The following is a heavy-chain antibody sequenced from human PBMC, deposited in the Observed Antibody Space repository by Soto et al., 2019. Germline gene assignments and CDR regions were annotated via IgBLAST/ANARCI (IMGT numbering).Heavy chain of an antibody. J-gene: IGHJ4*02. CDR1: GFTFSSYG. Sequence: GGSLRLSCAASGFTFSSYGMHWVRQAPGKGLEWVAVIWYDGSNKYYADSVKGRFTISRDNSKNTLYLQMNSLRAEDTAVYYCARVPYAGVGSSWYFDYWGQGTLVTVSS. CDR2: IWYDGSNK. CDR3: ARVPYAGVGSSWYFDY. V-gene: IGHV3-33*01. D-gene: IGHD6-13*01.